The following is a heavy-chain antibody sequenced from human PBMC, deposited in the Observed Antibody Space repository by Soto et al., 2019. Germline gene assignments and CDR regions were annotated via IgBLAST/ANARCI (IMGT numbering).Heavy chain of an antibody. D-gene: IGHD3-9*01. V-gene: IGHV5-51*01. CDR3: ARHHPTRDISSGYQNKNRLDP. CDR2: IYPGDSDT. J-gene: IGHJ5*02. CDR1: GYSFTNYW. Sequence: GESLKISCQASGYSFTNYWIAWVRQMPGKGLEWMGIIYPGDSDTRYSPSFQGQVIISADKSISTAYLQWNSLKASDTAIYYCARHHPTRDISSGYQNKNRLDPWGKGTLVSVSS.